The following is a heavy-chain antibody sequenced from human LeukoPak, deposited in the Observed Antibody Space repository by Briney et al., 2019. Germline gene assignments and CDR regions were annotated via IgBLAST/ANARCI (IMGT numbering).Heavy chain of an antibody. Sequence: SETLSLTCAVYGGSFSGYYWSWIRQPPGKGLEWIGSIYHSGSTSYNPSLKSRVTISLDTSENQFSLKLSSVTAADTAVYYCARDLYSSGWGYFDYWGQGTLVTVSS. CDR1: GGSFSGYY. V-gene: IGHV4-34*01. CDR3: ARDLYSSGWGYFDY. J-gene: IGHJ4*02. CDR2: IYHSGST. D-gene: IGHD6-19*01.